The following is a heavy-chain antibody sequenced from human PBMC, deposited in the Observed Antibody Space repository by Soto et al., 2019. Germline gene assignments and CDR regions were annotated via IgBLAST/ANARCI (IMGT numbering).Heavy chain of an antibody. V-gene: IGHV4-59*08. Sequence: PSETLSLTCTVSGGSISSYYWSWIRQPPGKGLEWIGYIYYSGSTNYNPSLKSRVTISVDTSKNQFSLKLSSVTAADTAVYYCASAAAGIPYTWFDPWGQGTLVTVSS. D-gene: IGHD2-2*02. J-gene: IGHJ5*02. CDR1: GGSISSYY. CDR3: ASAAAGIPYTWFDP. CDR2: IYYSGST.